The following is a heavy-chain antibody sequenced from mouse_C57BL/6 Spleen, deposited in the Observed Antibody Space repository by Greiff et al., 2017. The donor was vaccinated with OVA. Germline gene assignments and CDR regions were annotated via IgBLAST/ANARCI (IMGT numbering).Heavy chain of an antibody. CDR1: GYAFTNYL. CDR3: ARGDYDGGCAY. D-gene: IGHD2-4*01. J-gene: IGHJ3*01. V-gene: IGHV1-54*01. Sequence: QVQLQQSGPELVRPGTSVKVSCKASGYAFTNYLLEWVKQRPGQGLEWIGVINPGSGGTNYNEKFKGKATLTADKSSSTAYMQLSSLTSEDAAVDYFARGDYDGGCAYWGQGTLVTVAA. CDR2: INPGSGGT.